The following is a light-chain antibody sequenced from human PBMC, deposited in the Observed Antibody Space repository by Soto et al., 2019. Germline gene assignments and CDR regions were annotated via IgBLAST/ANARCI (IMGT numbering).Light chain of an antibody. J-gene: IGKJ1*01. CDR3: QQYGSSPPWT. CDR2: GAS. V-gene: IGKV3-20*01. CDR1: QSVRSTF. Sequence: EIVLTQSPGTLSLSPGERATLSGRASQSVRSTFLAWYQQKPGQAPRLLFYGASNRATGIPDGFTGSGSGTDFTLTITSLEPEDFAVYYCQQYGSSPPWTFGQGTKVEIK.